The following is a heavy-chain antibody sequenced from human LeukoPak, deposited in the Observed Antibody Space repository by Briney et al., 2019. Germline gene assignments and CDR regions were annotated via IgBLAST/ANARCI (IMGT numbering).Heavy chain of an antibody. V-gene: IGHV1-2*02. CDR1: GYTFTGYY. CDR3: ARSTGFLEWLFHY. D-gene: IGHD3-3*01. CDR2: INPNSGGT. Sequence: GASVKVSCTASGYTFTGYYMHWVRQAPGQGLEWMGWINPNSGGTNYAQKFQGRVTMTRDTSISTAYMELSRLRSDDTAVYYCARSTGFLEWLFHYWGQGTLVTVSS. J-gene: IGHJ4*02.